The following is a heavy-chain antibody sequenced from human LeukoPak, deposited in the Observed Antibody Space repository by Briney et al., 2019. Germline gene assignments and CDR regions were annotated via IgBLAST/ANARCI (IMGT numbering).Heavy chain of an antibody. J-gene: IGHJ6*04. V-gene: IGHV5-51*01. CDR2: IYPGDSDT. Sequence: GESLKISCKGSGYSFTGYWIGWVRQMPGKGLEWMGIIYPGDSDTRYSPSFQGQVTISADKSISTAYLQWSSLKASDTAMYYCASSYYYGSGSYFHYGMDVWGKGTTVTVSS. CDR1: GYSFTGYW. D-gene: IGHD3-10*01. CDR3: ASSYYYGSGSYFHYGMDV.